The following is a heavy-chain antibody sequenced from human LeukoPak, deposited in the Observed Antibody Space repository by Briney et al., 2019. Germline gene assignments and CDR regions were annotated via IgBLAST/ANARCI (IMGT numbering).Heavy chain of an antibody. Sequence: PGRSLRLPCAASGFTFSSYAMHWVRQAPGKGLEWVAVISYDGSNKYYADSVRGRFTISRDNSKNTLYLQMNSLRAEDTAVYYCVRDGCSSTSCKIDYWGQGTLVTVFS. CDR3: VRDGCSSTSCKIDY. D-gene: IGHD2-2*01. J-gene: IGHJ4*02. V-gene: IGHV3-30*04. CDR2: ISYDGSNK. CDR1: GFTFSSYA.